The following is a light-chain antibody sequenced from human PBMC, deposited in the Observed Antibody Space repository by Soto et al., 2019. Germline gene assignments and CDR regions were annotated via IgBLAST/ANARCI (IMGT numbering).Light chain of an antibody. J-gene: IGLJ2*01. CDR3: SSYTGSSTFVV. V-gene: IGLV2-23*02. CDR1: SSDVGSYSL. CDR2: EVT. Sequence: QSVLTQPASVSGSPGQSITISCTGTSSDVGSYSLVSWYQQHPGKAPKLMIYEVTKRPSGVSNRFSGSKSGNTASLTISGLQAEDEAEYYCSSYTGSSTFVVFGGGTKLTVL.